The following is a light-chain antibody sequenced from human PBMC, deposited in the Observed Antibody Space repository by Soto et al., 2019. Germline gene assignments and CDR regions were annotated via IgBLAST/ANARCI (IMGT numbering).Light chain of an antibody. J-gene: IGLJ1*01. Sequence: QSALTQPPSASGSPGQSVTISCTGTSSDVGGYNYVSWYQQHPGKAPKLMIYEVSKRPSGVPDCFSGSKSGNTASLTVSGLQAEDEAEYYCSSYAGSNNYVYGTGTKVTVL. CDR2: EVS. CDR1: SSDVGGYNY. V-gene: IGLV2-8*01. CDR3: SSYAGSNNYV.